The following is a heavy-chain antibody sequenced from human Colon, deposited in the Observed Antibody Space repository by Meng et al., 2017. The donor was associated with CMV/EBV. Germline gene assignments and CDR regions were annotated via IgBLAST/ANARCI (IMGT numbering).Heavy chain of an antibody. CDR3: ARDRWAGYCTGSSCQGVYYGMDV. V-gene: IGHV3-7*01. Sequence: GESLKISCAASGFTFSSYWMSWVRQAPGKGLEWVANIKEDGSEKYYVDAVKGRFTVSRDNAKNTLELQMNSLRGEDTAVYYCARDRWAGYCTGSSCQGVYYGMDVWGQGTTVTVSS. D-gene: IGHD2-8*02. CDR1: GFTFSSYW. J-gene: IGHJ6*02. CDR2: IKEDGSEK.